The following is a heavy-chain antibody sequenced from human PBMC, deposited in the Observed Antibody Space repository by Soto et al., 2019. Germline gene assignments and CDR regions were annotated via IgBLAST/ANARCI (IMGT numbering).Heavy chain of an antibody. V-gene: IGHV4-34*01. D-gene: IGHD4-17*01. CDR2: INHSGST. CDR3: ARRPLTTSLRAFDI. J-gene: IGHJ3*02. Sequence: PSETLSPTCPVYGGSFSGYYWSWIRQPPGKGLEWIGEINHSGSTNYNPSLKSRVTISVDTSKNQFSLKLSSVTAADTAVYYCARRPLTTSLRAFDIWGQGTMVTVSS. CDR1: GGSFSGYY.